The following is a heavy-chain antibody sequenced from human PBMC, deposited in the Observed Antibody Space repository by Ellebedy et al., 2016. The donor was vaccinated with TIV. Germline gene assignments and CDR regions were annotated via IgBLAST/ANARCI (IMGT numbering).Heavy chain of an antibody. V-gene: IGHV3-7*01. CDR2: MKQDGSEK. CDR1: GFTLSSYW. CDR3: ARDLYSSLYHDYGLDV. Sequence: PGGSLRLSCAASGFTLSSYWMSWVRQAPGKGLEWVANMKQDGSEKYYVDSVKGRFTISRDNAKNSLYLQMNSLRVEDTAVYYCARDLYSSLYHDYGLDVWGQGTTVTVSS. D-gene: IGHD5-18*01. J-gene: IGHJ6*02.